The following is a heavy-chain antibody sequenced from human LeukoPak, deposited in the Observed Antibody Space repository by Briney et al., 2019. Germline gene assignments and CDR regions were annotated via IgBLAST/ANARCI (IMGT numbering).Heavy chain of an antibody. V-gene: IGHV3-20*04. CDR2: MNWNGGST. D-gene: IGHD4-11*01. CDR3: AREITTQYYYYMDV. Sequence: GGSLRLSCAASGFTFDDYGMSWVRQAPGKGLEWVSGMNWNGGSTGYADSVKGRFTISRDNAKNSLYLQMNSLRAEVTALYYCAREITTQYYYYMDVWGKGTTVTVSS. J-gene: IGHJ6*03. CDR1: GFTFDDYG.